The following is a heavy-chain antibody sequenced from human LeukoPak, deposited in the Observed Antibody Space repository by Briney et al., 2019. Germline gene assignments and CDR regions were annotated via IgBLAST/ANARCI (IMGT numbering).Heavy chain of an antibody. Sequence: GGSLRLSCATSGLTFSSHWMHWVRQAPGKGLEWVSYISSSSSTIYYADSVKGRFTISRDNAKNSLYLQMNSLRAEDTAVYYCARGGYSYGYDGNWFDPWGQGTLVTVSS. V-gene: IGHV3-48*01. J-gene: IGHJ5*02. CDR1: GLTFSSHW. D-gene: IGHD5-18*01. CDR3: ARGGYSYGYDGNWFDP. CDR2: ISSSSSTI.